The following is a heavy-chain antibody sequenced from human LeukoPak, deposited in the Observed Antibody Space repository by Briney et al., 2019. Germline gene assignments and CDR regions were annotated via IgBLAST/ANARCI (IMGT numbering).Heavy chain of an antibody. V-gene: IGHV1-3*01. J-gene: IGHJ1*01. CDR1: GYTFTSYA. Sequence: ASVKVSCKASGYTFTSYAMHWVRQAPGQRLEWMGWINAGNGNTKYSQKFQGRVTITRDTSASTAYMELSSLRSEDTAVYYCARTAPGIAARPSHFQHWGQGTLVTVSS. CDR2: INAGNGNT. CDR3: ARTAPGIAARPSHFQH. D-gene: IGHD6-6*01.